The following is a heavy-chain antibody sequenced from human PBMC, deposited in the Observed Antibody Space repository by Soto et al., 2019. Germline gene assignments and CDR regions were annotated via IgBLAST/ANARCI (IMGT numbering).Heavy chain of an antibody. CDR3: ARAGGYSYGSSWFDP. D-gene: IGHD5-18*01. CDR2: ISAYNGNT. V-gene: IGHV1-18*01. Sequence: QVRLVQSGAEVKKPGASVKVSCKASGYTFTSYGISWVRQAPGQGLEWMGWISAYNGNTNYAQKLQGRVTMTTDTSTSTANMELRSLRSDDTAVYYCARAGGYSYGSSWFDPWGQGTLVTVSS. CDR1: GYTFTSYG. J-gene: IGHJ5*02.